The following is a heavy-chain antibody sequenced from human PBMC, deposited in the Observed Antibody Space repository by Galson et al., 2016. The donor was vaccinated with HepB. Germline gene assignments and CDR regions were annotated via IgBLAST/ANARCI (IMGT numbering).Heavy chain of an antibody. D-gene: IGHD2-2*01. CDR2: IKCDGSEK. V-gene: IGHV3-52*01. CDR3: AKDGRIYCSSASCHDHFHY. Sequence: CQAPEKGLEWVADIKCDGSEKYYVDSVKGRLTISRDNAKNSLYLQVNSLRAEDTAVYYCAKDGRIYCSSASCHDHFHYWGQGTLVTVSS. J-gene: IGHJ4*02.